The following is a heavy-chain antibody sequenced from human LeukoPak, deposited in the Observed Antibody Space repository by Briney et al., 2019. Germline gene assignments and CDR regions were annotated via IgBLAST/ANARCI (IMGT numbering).Heavy chain of an antibody. J-gene: IGHJ4*02. Sequence: GGSLRLSCAASGFTFSSYWMSWVRQSPGKGLEWVANIKQDGSEKYYVDSVKGRFTISRDNAKNSLYLQMNSLRAEDTAVYYCERVQYGYGDRYFDCWDQGPLVTVSS. CDR3: ERVQYGYGDRYFDC. CDR2: IKQDGSEK. CDR1: GFTFSSYW. V-gene: IGHV3-7*03. D-gene: IGHD5-18*01.